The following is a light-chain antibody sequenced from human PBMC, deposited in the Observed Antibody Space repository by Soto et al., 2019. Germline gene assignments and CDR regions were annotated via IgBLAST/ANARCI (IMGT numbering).Light chain of an antibody. CDR1: QSVSSSY. CDR2: GTS. J-gene: IGKJ1*01. CDR3: QQYGSSSWT. V-gene: IGKV3-20*01. Sequence: EIVLTQSPGTLSLSPGERATLSCRASQSVSSSYLAWYQQKPGQAPRLLIYGTSSTATAIPDRFSGSGSGTDFTLTISRLETEDFAVYYCQQYGSSSWTFGQGTKVEIK.